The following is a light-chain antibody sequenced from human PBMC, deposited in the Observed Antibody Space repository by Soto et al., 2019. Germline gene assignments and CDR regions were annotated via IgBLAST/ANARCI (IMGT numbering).Light chain of an antibody. J-gene: IGKJ1*01. CDR2: DAS. Sequence: EIVMTHSPATLSVSPGERATLSCRASQNVGSYLAWYQQKPGQAPRLLIYDASTRATGIPVRFSGSGSEKDFRRTISSLQSEDFGVYYCHQTKAWLGTLGQRAKVDIK. CDR1: QNVGSY. V-gene: IGKV3-15*01. CDR3: HQTKAWLGT.